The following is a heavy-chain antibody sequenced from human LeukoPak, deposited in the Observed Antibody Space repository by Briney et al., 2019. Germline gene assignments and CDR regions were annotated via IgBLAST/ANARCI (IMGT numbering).Heavy chain of an antibody. V-gene: IGHV4-61*02. Sequence: SETLSLTCTVSGGSISSGSYYWSWIRQPAGKGLEWIGRIYTCGSTNYNPSLKSRVTISVDTSKNQFSLKLSSVTAADTAVYYCARGRDIVVVPATNAFDIWGQGTMVTVSS. D-gene: IGHD2-2*01. CDR3: ARGRDIVVVPATNAFDI. J-gene: IGHJ3*02. CDR2: IYTCGST. CDR1: GGSISSGSYY.